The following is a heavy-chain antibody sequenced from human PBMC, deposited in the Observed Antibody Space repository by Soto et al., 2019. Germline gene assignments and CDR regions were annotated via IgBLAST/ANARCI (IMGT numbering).Heavy chain of an antibody. D-gene: IGHD6-13*01. CDR1: GFTFSGFD. J-gene: IGHJ4*02. CDR3: AKSQEIGTHFFDS. Sequence: GGPLRLSCEASGFTFSGFDMHWVRQPTGKGLGWVSSIGTAGDTYYAVSVKGRFTISRDNAKNSLSLQMNSLRAGDMAVYFCAKSQEIGTHFFDSWGQGTQVTVSS. CDR2: IGTAGDT. V-gene: IGHV3-13*01.